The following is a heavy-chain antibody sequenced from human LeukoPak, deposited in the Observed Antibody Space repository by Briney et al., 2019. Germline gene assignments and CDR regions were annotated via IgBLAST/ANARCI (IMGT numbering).Heavy chain of an antibody. CDR1: GFTFSSYA. D-gene: IGHD7-27*01. Sequence: PGGSLRLSCAASGFTFSSYAMSWVRQAPGKGLEWVSAISGNTRNIYYADSVKGRFTISRDNSKNTLFLQMNSLRVEDTAVYYCARDHAPGLWGQGTMVSVSS. J-gene: IGHJ3*01. CDR3: ARDHAPGL. CDR2: ISGNTRNI. V-gene: IGHV3-23*01.